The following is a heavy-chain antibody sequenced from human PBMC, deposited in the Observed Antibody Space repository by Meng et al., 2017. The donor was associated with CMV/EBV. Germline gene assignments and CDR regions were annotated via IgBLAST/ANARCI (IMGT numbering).Heavy chain of an antibody. CDR2: VTSSSRFI. J-gene: IGHJ4*02. CDR1: GFSFSDYR. CDR3: ARDSHVWGGDFDY. Sequence: GGSLRLSCAASGFSFSDYRMNWVRQAPGKGLEWVSSVTSSSRFIFYADSVKGRFTISRDNAKNSLFLQMNSLRVEDTAVYYCARDSHVWGGDFDYWGQGTLVTVSS. D-gene: IGHD1-26*01. V-gene: IGHV3-21*01.